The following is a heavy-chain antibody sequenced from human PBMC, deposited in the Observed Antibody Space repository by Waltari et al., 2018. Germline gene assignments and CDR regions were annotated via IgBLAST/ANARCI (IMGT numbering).Heavy chain of an antibody. CDR1: GFTFDDYA. J-gene: IGHJ4*02. V-gene: IGHV3-23*04. CDR3: AKSVRGYSYGY. Sequence: EVQLVESGGGLVQPGRSLRLSCAASGFTFDDYAMHWVRQAPGKGLEWVSAISGSGGSTYYADSVKGRFTISRDNSKNTLYLQMNSLRAEDTAVYYCAKSVRGYSYGYWGQGTLVTVSS. CDR2: ISGSGGST. D-gene: IGHD5-18*01.